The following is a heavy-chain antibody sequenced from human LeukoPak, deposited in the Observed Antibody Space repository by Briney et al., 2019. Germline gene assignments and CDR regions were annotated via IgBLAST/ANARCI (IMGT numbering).Heavy chain of an antibody. D-gene: IGHD3-22*01. CDR3: ARARIYYDSKTDYYYGMDV. J-gene: IGHJ6*02. CDR2: INGSGGST. Sequence: GGSLRLSCAASGFTFSSYAMSWVRQAPGKGLEWVSAINGSGGSTYYADSVKGRFTISRDNAKNSLYLQMNSLRAEDTAVYYCARARIYYDSKTDYYYGMDVWGQGTTVTVSS. CDR1: GFTFSSYA. V-gene: IGHV3-23*01.